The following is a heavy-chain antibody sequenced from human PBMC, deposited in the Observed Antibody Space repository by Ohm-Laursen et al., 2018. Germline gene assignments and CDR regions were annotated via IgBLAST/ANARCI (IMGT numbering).Heavy chain of an antibody. V-gene: IGHV1-46*01. CDR2: INPSGGST. CDR3: ASWRDPGREQWLVSEYLQH. Sequence: SVKVSCKASGYTFTSYYMHWVRQAPGQGLEWMGIINPSGGSTSYAQKFQGRVTMTRDTSTSTVYMELSSLRSEDTTVYYCASWRDPGREQWLVSEYLQHWGQGTLVTVSS. J-gene: IGHJ1*01. CDR1: GYTFTSYY. D-gene: IGHD6-19*01.